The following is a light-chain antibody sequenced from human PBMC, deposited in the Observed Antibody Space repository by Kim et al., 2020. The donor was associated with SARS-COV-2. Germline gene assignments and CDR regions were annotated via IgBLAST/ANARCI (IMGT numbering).Light chain of an antibody. CDR1: KLGDKY. V-gene: IGLV3-1*01. CDR2: QDN. J-gene: IGLJ2*01. Sequence: SVSPRQTASITCAGDKLGDKYACWYQQKPGQSPVLVIYQDNQRPSGIPERLSGSNSGNTATLTISGTQAMDEADYYCQAWDSSTVVFGGGTQLTVL. CDR3: QAWDSSTVV.